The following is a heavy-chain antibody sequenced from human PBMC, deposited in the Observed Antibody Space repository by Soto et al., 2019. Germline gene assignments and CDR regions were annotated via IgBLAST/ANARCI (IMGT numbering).Heavy chain of an antibody. CDR2: MSGSGRSR. D-gene: IGHD3-10*01. V-gene: IGHV3-23*01. Sequence: EVQVLESGGGLVQPGGSLRLSCAASGFTFSDYALSWVLQAPGKGLEWVSSMSGSGRSRHYAESVRGRFTTSRDNSKDTMYLQMNSLRAEDTAVYYCALAINASLWYGELLWGFDTWGQGTLVTVSS. J-gene: IGHJ4*02. CDR3: ALAINASLWYGELLWGFDT. CDR1: GFTFSDYA.